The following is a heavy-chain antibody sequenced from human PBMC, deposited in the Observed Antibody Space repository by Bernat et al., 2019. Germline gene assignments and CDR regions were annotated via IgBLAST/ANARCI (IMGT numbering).Heavy chain of an antibody. Sequence: QVQLLESGGGVVQPGRSLRLSCAASGFTFSSYGMHWVRQAPGKGLEWVAVISYDGSNKYYADSVKGRFTISRDNSKNTLYLQMNSLRAEDTAVYYCARDLDYWGQGTLVTVSS. J-gene: IGHJ4*02. CDR2: ISYDGSNK. CDR3: ARDLDY. CDR1: GFTFSSYG. V-gene: IGHV3-30*03.